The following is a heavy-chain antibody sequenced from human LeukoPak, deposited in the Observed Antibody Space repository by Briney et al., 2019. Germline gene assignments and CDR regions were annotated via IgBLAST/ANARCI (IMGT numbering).Heavy chain of an antibody. Sequence: PGGSLRLSCAASGFTFSSYAMSWVRQAPGKGLEWVSAISGSGGSTYYADSVKGRFTISRDNSKNTLYLQMNSLRAEDTAVYYCVRYCNGGSCYRAAFDVWGPGTMVTVPS. CDR1: GFTFSSYA. CDR3: VRYCNGGSCYRAAFDV. J-gene: IGHJ3*01. D-gene: IGHD2-15*01. V-gene: IGHV3-23*01. CDR2: ISGSGGST.